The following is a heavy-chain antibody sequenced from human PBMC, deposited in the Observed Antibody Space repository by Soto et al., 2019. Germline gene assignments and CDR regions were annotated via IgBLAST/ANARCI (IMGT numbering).Heavy chain of an antibody. CDR2: INPNSGGT. J-gene: IGHJ6*02. Sequence: GASVKVSCKASGYTFTGYYMHWVRQAPGQGLEWMGWINPNSGGTNYAQKFQGWVTMTRDTSISTAYMELSRLRSDDTAVYYCAREITGTTSVYYGMDVWGQGTTVTVS. V-gene: IGHV1-2*04. CDR1: GYTFTGYY. D-gene: IGHD1-7*01. CDR3: AREITGTTSVYYGMDV.